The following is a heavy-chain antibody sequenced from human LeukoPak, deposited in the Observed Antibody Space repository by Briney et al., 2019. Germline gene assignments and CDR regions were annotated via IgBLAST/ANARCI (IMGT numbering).Heavy chain of an antibody. CDR3: ARARGVQAFDI. J-gene: IGHJ3*02. CDR2: INPNSGAS. CDR1: GYTFTGYY. D-gene: IGHD3-10*01. Sequence: ASVKVSCKASGYTFTGYYMHWVRQAPGQGLEWMGWINPNSGASNYAQNFQGRVTLTTDTSITTAYMELSGLRSDDTGMFYCARARGVQAFDIWGQGTMVTVSS. V-gene: IGHV1-2*02.